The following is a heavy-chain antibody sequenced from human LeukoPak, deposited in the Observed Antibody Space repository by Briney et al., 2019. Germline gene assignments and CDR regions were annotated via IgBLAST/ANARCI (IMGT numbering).Heavy chain of an antibody. D-gene: IGHD4-17*01. CDR1: GYTFTGYY. CDR3: ARSDYGEPLKFDY. CDR2: INPNSGGT. V-gene: IGHV1-2*02. Sequence: ASVKVSCKASGYTFTGYYMHWVRQAPGQGLEWMGWINPNSGGTNYAQKFQGRVTMTRDTSTSTAYMELRSLRSDDTAVYYCARSDYGEPLKFDYWGQGTLVTVSS. J-gene: IGHJ4*02.